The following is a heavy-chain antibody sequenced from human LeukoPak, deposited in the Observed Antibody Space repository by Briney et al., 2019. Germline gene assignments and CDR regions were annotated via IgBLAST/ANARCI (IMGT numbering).Heavy chain of an antibody. J-gene: IGHJ4*02. Sequence: SETLSLTCAVYGGSFSGYYWSGIRQPPGKGLEGIGEINHSGSTNYNPSLKSRVIISVDTSKNQFSLKLSSVTAADTAVYYCARGLGLRLRGNYWGQGTLVTVSS. CDR1: GGSFSGYY. CDR3: ARGLGLRLRGNY. D-gene: IGHD3/OR15-3a*01. V-gene: IGHV4-34*01. CDR2: INHSGST.